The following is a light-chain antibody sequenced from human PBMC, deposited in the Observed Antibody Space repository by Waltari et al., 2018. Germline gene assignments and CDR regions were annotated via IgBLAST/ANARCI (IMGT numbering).Light chain of an antibody. CDR2: GAY. V-gene: IGKV3-20*01. CDR1: QSLTKKY. CDR3: QEYVSWIMGA. Sequence: VLTQSPGTLSLSPGETATLSCRAGQSLTKKYLAWYQQKPGQAPRLLIYGAYIRAAGIPDRVSGMGFVTKFALAMSRLEPKDSAVYYCQEYVSWIMGAFVEGFKLEI. J-gene: IGKJ2*01.